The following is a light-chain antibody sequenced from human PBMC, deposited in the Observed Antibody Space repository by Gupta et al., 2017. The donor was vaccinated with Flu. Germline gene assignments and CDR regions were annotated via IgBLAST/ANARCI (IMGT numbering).Light chain of an antibody. Sequence: QSVFTHPPSVSAAPGQKVTISCSGSSSNIGNNYVSWYQQIPGTAPKLLIYENNKRPSGIPDRFSGSKTGTSATLGITGLQTGDEADYYCGTGDSSLSALVFGGGTKRTVL. CDR2: ENN. J-gene: IGLJ2*01. CDR1: SSNIGNNY. CDR3: GTGDSSLSALV. V-gene: IGLV1-51*02.